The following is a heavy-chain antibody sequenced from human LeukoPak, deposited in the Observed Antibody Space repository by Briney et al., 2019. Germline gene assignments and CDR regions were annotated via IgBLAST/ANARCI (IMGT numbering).Heavy chain of an antibody. CDR1: GGSISSGSYY. Sequence: SETLSLTCTVSGGSISSGSYYWSWIRQPAGKGLEWIGRIYTSGSTNYNPSLKSRVTISVDTSKNQFSLKLSSATAADTAVYYCARQLRFLEWLRLFDYWGQGTLVTVSS. CDR2: IYTSGST. V-gene: IGHV4-61*02. D-gene: IGHD3-3*01. CDR3: ARQLRFLEWLRLFDY. J-gene: IGHJ4*02.